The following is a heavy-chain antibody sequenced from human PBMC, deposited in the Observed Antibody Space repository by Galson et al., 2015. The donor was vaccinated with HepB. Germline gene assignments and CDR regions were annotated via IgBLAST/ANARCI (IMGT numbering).Heavy chain of an antibody. V-gene: IGHV5-51*01. D-gene: IGHD6-19*01. Sequence: QSGAEVKKPGESLKISCKGSGYSFTSYWIGWVRQMPGKGLEWMGIIYPGDSDTRYSPSFQGQVTISADKSISTAYLQWSSLKASDTAMYYCARIPNSSGWYVWFDPWGQGTLVTVSS. CDR3: ARIPNSSGWYVWFDP. CDR1: GYSFTSYW. CDR2: IYPGDSDT. J-gene: IGHJ5*02.